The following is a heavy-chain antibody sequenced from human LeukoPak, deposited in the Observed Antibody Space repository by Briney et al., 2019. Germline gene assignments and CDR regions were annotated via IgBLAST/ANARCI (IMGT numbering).Heavy chain of an antibody. Sequence: SETLSLTCAVYGGSFSGYYWSWIRQPPGKGLEWIGEINHSGSTNYNPSLKSRVTISVDTSKNQFPLKLSSVTAADTAVYYCAGQVATKGEWAFDIWGQGTMVTASS. J-gene: IGHJ3*02. V-gene: IGHV4-34*01. CDR3: AGQVATKGEWAFDI. CDR1: GGSFSGYY. CDR2: INHSGST. D-gene: IGHD5-12*01.